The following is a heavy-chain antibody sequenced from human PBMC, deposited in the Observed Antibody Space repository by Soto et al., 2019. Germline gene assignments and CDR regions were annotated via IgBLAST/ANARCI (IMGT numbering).Heavy chain of an antibody. CDR2: IRNNANRNTT. CDR1: GFTFSDHY. Sequence: EVQLVESGGGLVQPGGSQRLSCAASGFTFSDHYMDWVRQAPGKGLEWVGRIRNNANRNTTDYAASGKGRFTISRDDSKDSLYLQMNSLKTEDTAIHYCARDSGKGAYFDYWGHGTLATVSS. D-gene: IGHD1-26*01. CDR3: ARDSGKGAYFDY. V-gene: IGHV3-72*01. J-gene: IGHJ4*01.